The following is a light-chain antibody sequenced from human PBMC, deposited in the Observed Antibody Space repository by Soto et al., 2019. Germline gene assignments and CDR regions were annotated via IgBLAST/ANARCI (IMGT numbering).Light chain of an antibody. J-gene: IGKJ1*01. CDR2: GAS. CDR1: QTMRSSH. CDR3: QQYGSSGT. V-gene: IGKV3-20*01. Sequence: GTVSLSPGERATLSCRASQTMRSSHLAWYQLKPGQAPRLLIYGASNRATGIPDRLSGSGSGTDFTLSIRRLEHEDFAVYYCQQYGSSGTFCQGTMVDI.